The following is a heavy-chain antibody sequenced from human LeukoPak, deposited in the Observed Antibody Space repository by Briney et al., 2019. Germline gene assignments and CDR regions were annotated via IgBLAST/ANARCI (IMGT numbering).Heavy chain of an antibody. CDR2: IGNRGGTP. Sequence: GGSLRLSCSASGFTFSNYAMYWVRQAPGKGLEWVSTIGNRGGTPYYADSVKGRFTISRDNSKNTLYLQMNSLRAEDTAVYFCAKEVTGTARLFDCWGQGTLVTVSS. D-gene: IGHD1-20*01. V-gene: IGHV3-23*01. CDR3: AKEVTGTARLFDC. J-gene: IGHJ4*02. CDR1: GFTFSNYA.